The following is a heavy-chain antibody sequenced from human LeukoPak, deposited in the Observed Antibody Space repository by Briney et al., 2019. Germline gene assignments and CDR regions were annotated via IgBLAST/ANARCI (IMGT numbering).Heavy chain of an antibody. CDR1: GFTFSSYS. CDR2: ISSSSSYI. CDR3: ARDGGKGYSSSWYSDY. V-gene: IGHV3-21*01. Sequence: GGSLRLSCAASGFTFSSYSMNWVRQAPGKGLEWVSSISSSSSYIYYADSVKGRFTISRDSAKNSLYLQMNSLRAEDTAVYYCARDGGKGYSSSWYSDYWGQGTLVTVSS. J-gene: IGHJ4*02. D-gene: IGHD6-13*01.